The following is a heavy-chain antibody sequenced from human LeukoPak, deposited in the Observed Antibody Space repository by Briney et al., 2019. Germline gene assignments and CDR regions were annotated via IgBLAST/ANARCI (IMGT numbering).Heavy chain of an antibody. CDR2: INWNGGST. V-gene: IGHV3-20*04. Sequence: GGSLRLSCAASGFTFDDYGMSWVRQAPGKGLEWVSGINWNGGSTGYADSVKGRFTISRDNAKNSLYLQMDSLRAEDTALYYCARDSYGYESDYWGQGTLVTVSS. CDR3: ARDSYGYESDY. J-gene: IGHJ4*02. CDR1: GFTFDDYG. D-gene: IGHD1-1*01.